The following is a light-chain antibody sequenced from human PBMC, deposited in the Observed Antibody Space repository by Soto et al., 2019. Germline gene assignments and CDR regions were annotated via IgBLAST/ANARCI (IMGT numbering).Light chain of an antibody. CDR1: QSVSSY. V-gene: IGKV3-11*01. Sequence: EIVLTQSPATLSLSPGERATLSCRASQSVSSYLAWYQHKPGQAPRLLIYDASNRATGIPARFSGSGSGTDFTLTISSLEPEDFAVYDCQQRSNWPPEITFGHWTRLEIK. CDR2: DAS. CDR3: QQRSNWPPEIT. J-gene: IGKJ5*01.